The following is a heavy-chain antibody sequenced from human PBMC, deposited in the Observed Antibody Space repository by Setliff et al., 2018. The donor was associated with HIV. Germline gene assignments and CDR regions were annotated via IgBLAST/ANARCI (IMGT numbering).Heavy chain of an antibody. CDR3: ARGRDYTGSWFRPFYLDF. D-gene: IGHD3-3*01. J-gene: IGHJ4*01. CDR1: GGSMRSNIYY. CDR2: IHLSDT. Sequence: SETLSLTCSVSGGSMRSNIYYWGWIRLSPTKGLGWIGSIHLSDTAYNLALESRVSMSIDTSKNQFSLKLTSVTAADTAIYYCARGRDYTGSWFRPFYLDFWGHGNLVTVSS. V-gene: IGHV4-39*02.